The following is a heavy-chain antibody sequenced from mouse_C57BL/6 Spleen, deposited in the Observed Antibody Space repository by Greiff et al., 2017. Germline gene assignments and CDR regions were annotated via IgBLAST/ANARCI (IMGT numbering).Heavy chain of an antibody. D-gene: IGHD1-1*01. CDR1: GFTFSNYW. V-gene: IGHV6-3*01. Sequence: EVQLQQSGGGLVQPGGSMKLSCVASGFTFSNYWMNWVRQSPEKGLEWVAQIRLKSDNYATPYAESVKGRFTISRDDSKSSVYLQMNNLRAEDTGIYYCTGPSITTVVATDFDVWGTGTTVTVSS. J-gene: IGHJ1*03. CDR3: TGPSITTVVATDFDV. CDR2: IRLKSDNYAT.